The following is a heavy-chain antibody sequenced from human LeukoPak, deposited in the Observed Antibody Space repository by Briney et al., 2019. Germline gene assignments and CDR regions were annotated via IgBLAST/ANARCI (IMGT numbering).Heavy chain of an antibody. D-gene: IGHD2-2*02. V-gene: IGHV4-34*01. Sequence: SETLSLTCAVYGGSFSGYYWSWIRQPPGKGLEWVGEINHSGGTNYNPPLKSRVTISVDTSKNQFSLKLSSVTAADTAVYYCARAGVPAAISNWFDPWGQGTLVTVSS. J-gene: IGHJ5*02. CDR1: GGSFSGYY. CDR3: ARAGVPAAISNWFDP. CDR2: INHSGGT.